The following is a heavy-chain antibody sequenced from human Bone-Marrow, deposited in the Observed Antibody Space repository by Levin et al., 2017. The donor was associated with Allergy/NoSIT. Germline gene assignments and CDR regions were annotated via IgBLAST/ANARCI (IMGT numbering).Heavy chain of an antibody. CDR1: GFTLGGYG. Sequence: GGSLRLSCAASGFTLGGYGMHWVRQAPGKGLEWVAFISYDGSEKYYVDSVEGRFTISRDNSQNMLYLQMNSLRPEDTAVYYCAKDRGQRQYCDYWGQGTLVTVSS. CDR3: AKDRGQRQYCDY. V-gene: IGHV3-30*18. J-gene: IGHJ4*02. CDR2: ISYDGSEK.